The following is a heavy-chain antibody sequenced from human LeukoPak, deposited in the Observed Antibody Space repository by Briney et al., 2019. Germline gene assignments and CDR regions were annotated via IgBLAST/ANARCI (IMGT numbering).Heavy chain of an antibody. CDR2: ISWDGGST. CDR1: GFTFDDYT. CDR3: ARPVDYNAGDY. J-gene: IGHJ4*02. V-gene: IGHV3-43*01. Sequence: GSLRLSCAASGFTFDDYTMHWVRQAPGKGLEWVSLISWDGGSTYYADSVRGRFTISRDNAKNSLYLQMNSLRAEDTAVYYCARPVDYNAGDYWGQGTLVTVSS. D-gene: IGHD5-12*01.